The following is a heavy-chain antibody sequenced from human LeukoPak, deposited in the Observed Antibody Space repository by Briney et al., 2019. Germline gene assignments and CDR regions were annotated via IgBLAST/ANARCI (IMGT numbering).Heavy chain of an antibody. Sequence: GRSLRLSCAASGFTFSSYGMHWVRQAPRKGLEWVAVISYDGSNKFYADSVKGRFTITRNNSKNALYLQMNSLRAEDTAVYYCAKERRIVVVTATQRYYYYGMDVWGQGTTVTVSS. CDR2: ISYDGSNK. D-gene: IGHD2-21*02. CDR3: AKERRIVVVTATQRYYYYGMDV. J-gene: IGHJ6*02. CDR1: GFTFSSYG. V-gene: IGHV3-30*18.